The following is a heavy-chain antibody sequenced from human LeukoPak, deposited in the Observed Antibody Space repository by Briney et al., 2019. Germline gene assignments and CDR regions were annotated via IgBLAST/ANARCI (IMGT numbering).Heavy chain of an antibody. D-gene: IGHD3-16*01. Sequence: GGSLRLSCRVSGLIVSREWMHWVRQAPGEGLVWVARSNEDGSFTGYADSVEGRFTISKDNAKNTLYLQMNSLRADDTAVYYCATFGTARRNSHWGPGTLVTVSS. CDR1: GLIVSREW. V-gene: IGHV3-74*01. CDR2: SNEDGSFT. J-gene: IGHJ4*02. CDR3: ATFGTARRNSH.